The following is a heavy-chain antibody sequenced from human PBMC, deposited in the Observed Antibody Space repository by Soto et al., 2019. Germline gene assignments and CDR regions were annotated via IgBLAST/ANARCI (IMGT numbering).Heavy chain of an antibody. J-gene: IGHJ5*02. V-gene: IGHV4-31*03. D-gene: IGHD2-15*01. Sequence: SETLSLTCTVSGGSISSGDYYWSWMRQHPGKGLEWIGYIYYSGSTYYNPSLKSRITISVHTSKNQFSLRLSSVTAADTAVYYCARIYCSGGACYHNWFDPWGQGTLVTVSS. CDR3: ARIYCSGGACYHNWFDP. CDR2: IYYSGST. CDR1: GGSISSGDYY.